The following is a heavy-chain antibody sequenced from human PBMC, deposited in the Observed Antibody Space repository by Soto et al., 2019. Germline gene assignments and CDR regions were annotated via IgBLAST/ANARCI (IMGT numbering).Heavy chain of an antibody. D-gene: IGHD3-3*01. Sequence: GGSLRLSXAASGFTFSSYAMHWVRQAPGKGLEWVAVISYDGSNKYYADSVKGRFTISRDNSKNTLYLQMNSLRAEDTAVYYCARINSGRTIFGVVYYGMDVWGQGTTVTVSS. CDR2: ISYDGSNK. CDR3: ARINSGRTIFGVVYYGMDV. V-gene: IGHV3-30-3*01. J-gene: IGHJ6*02. CDR1: GFTFSSYA.